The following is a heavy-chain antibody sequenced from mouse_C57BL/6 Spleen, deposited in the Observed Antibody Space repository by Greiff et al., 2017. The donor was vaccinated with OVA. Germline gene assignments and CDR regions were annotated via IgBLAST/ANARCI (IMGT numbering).Heavy chain of an antibody. CDR2: INPYNGGT. CDR1: GYTFTDYY. CDR3: ARYNGSSAFDY. V-gene: IGHV1-19*01. Sequence: VQLKESGPVLVKPGASVKMSCKASGYTFTDYYMNWVKQSHGKSLEWIGVINPYNGGTSYNQKFKGKATLTVDKSSSTAYMELNSLTSEDSAVYYCARYNGSSAFDYWGQGTTLTVSS. D-gene: IGHD1-1*01. J-gene: IGHJ2*01.